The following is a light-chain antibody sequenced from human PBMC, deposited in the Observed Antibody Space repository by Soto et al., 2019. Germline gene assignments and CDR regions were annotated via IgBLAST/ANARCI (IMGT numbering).Light chain of an antibody. Sequence: EVVLTQSPGTLSLSPLERATLSCRASQSVSSSYLAWYQQKPGQAPRLLIYGASSRATGIPDRFSGSGSGTDFTLTISRLEPEDFAVYYCQQYGSSRWTFGQGTKVDI. J-gene: IGKJ1*01. CDR2: GAS. CDR1: QSVSSSY. V-gene: IGKV3-20*01. CDR3: QQYGSSRWT.